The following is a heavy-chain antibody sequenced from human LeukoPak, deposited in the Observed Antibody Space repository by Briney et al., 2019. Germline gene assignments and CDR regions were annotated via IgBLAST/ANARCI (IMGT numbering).Heavy chain of an antibody. J-gene: IGHJ6*03. CDR2: IYSGGST. Sequence: GGSLRLSCAASGFTVSSNYMSWVRQAPGKGLEWVSVIYSGGSTYYADSVKGRFTISRDNSKNTLYLQMNSLRAEDTAVYYCARDRRGYCSSTSCYHAYYYYYMDVWGKGTTVTISS. CDR3: ARDRRGYCSSTSCYHAYYYYYMDV. D-gene: IGHD2-2*01. CDR1: GFTVSSNY. V-gene: IGHV3-53*01.